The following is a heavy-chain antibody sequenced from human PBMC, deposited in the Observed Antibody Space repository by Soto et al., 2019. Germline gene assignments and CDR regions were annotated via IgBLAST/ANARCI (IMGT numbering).Heavy chain of an antibody. CDR1: GFTFINHA. V-gene: IGHV3-23*01. Sequence: SLRLSCATSGFTFINHAMTWVRQAPGKAPQWVATVDGSGAAPFYAESVKGRFTISRDNSKNTLYLQMNSLRAEDTAVYSCAKWEVFVTGHLATQSSLDSWGQGTLVTVSS. CDR3: AKWEVFVTGHLATQSSLDS. J-gene: IGHJ4*02. D-gene: IGHD3-9*01. CDR2: VDGSGAAP.